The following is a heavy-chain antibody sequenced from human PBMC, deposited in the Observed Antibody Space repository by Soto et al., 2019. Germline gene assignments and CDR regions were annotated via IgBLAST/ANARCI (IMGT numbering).Heavy chain of an antibody. J-gene: IGHJ4*02. Sequence: QVQLVQSGAEVKKPGASVRVSCEASGYRFTAYYIHWVXXAXGQGLXXXGRMNLDTGGTTYAQKFQGRVTMTRDTSISTAYMEVSSVKSDDTAMYYCARDGNFAXRXXSFAFDFWGQGTLVTVSS. CDR1: GYRFTAYY. D-gene: IGHD5-18*01. CDR3: ARDGNFAXRXXSFAFDF. V-gene: IGHV1-2*06. CDR2: MNLDTGGT.